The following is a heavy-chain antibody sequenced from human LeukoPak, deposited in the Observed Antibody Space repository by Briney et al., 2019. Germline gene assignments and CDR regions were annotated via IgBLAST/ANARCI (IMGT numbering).Heavy chain of an antibody. Sequence: GRSLRLSCAASGFTFSSYGMHWVRQAPGKGLEWVAVISYDGSNKYYADSVNGRFTISRDNAKNSLSLQMNSLRDEDTAVYFCVRDQLELRDSYYFIMDVWGQGSMVTVSS. CDR1: GFTFSSYG. J-gene: IGHJ6*02. D-gene: IGHD1-7*01. CDR2: ISYDGSNK. V-gene: IGHV3-30*03. CDR3: VRDQLELRDSYYFIMDV.